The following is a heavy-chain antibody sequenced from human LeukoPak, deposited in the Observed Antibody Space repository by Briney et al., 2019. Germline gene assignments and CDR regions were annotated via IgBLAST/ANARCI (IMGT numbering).Heavy chain of an antibody. CDR3: ARAPYGSGSYYNGRGFDP. Sequence: SETLSLTCIVSGGSIVSSSFYWGWIRQPPGKGLQWIGSLYYNGGTYYDPSLKSRVTLSVDTSKNQFSLKLSSVTAADTAVYYCARAPYGSGSYYNGRGFDPWGQGTLVTVSS. V-gene: IGHV4-39*07. CDR2: LYYNGGT. CDR1: GGSIVSSSFY. D-gene: IGHD3-10*01. J-gene: IGHJ5*02.